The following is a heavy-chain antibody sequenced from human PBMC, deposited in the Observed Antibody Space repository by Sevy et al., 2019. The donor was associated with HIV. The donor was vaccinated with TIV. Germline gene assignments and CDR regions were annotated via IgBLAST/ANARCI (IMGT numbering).Heavy chain of an antibody. V-gene: IGHV3-48*02. CDR2: ISSSSDTI. J-gene: IGHJ4*02. CDR1: GFTFSTYS. D-gene: IGHD3-22*01. Sequence: GGSLRLSCAASGFTFSTYSMNWVRQAPGKGLEWVSFISSSSDTIYYADSVKGRFTISRYNARNSLYLQMNNLRDEDAAVYYWAGGYDSSGNPYYFDYWGRGTLVTVSS. CDR3: AGGYDSSGNPYYFDY.